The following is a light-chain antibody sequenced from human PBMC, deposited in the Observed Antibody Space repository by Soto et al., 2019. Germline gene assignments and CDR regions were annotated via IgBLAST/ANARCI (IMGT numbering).Light chain of an antibody. J-gene: IGLJ3*02. CDR3: VLYMGSGIWV. CDR1: SGSVSTSYY. CDR2: STN. Sequence: QAVVTQEPSFSVSPGRTVTLTCGLSSGSVSTSYYPSWYQQTPGQAPRTLIYSTNTRSSGVPDRFSGSILGNKAALTITGAQVDDESDYYCVLYMGSGIWVFGGGTKLTVL. V-gene: IGLV8-61*01.